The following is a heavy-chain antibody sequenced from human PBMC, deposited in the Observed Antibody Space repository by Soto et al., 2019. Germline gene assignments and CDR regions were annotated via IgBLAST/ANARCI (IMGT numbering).Heavy chain of an antibody. CDR1: GGAFSSYA. Sequence: SVKVSCKASGGAFSSYAISWVRQATGQGLEWMGGIIPIFGTANYAQKFQGRVTITADESTSTAYMELSSLRSEDTAVYYCASTDQQLASYYYYYYGMDVWGQGTTVTVSS. J-gene: IGHJ6*02. D-gene: IGHD6-13*01. V-gene: IGHV1-69*13. CDR3: ASTDQQLASYYYYYYGMDV. CDR2: IIPIFGTA.